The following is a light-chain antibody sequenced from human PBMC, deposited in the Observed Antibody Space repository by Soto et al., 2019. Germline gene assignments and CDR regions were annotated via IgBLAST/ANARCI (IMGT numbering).Light chain of an antibody. Sequence: DIQMTQSPSSLSASVGDRVTITCRASQGISNYLAWYQQKPGKVPKLLIYAASTLQSGVPSRISGRGSGTDFTRTISRVQPEDVATYYCQKYNSAPPTFGQGTKVEIK. CDR2: AAS. CDR1: QGISNY. J-gene: IGKJ1*01. CDR3: QKYNSAPPT. V-gene: IGKV1-27*01.